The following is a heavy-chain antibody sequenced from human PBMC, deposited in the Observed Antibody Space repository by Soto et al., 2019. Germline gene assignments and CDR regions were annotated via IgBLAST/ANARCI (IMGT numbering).Heavy chain of an antibody. J-gene: IGHJ4*02. CDR3: ARFDAQWLVGGGY. CDR2: INAGNGNT. Sequence: GASVKVSCKASGYTFTSYAMHWVRQAPGQRLEWMGWINAGNGNTKYSQKFQGRVTITRDTSASTAYMGLSSLRSEDTAVYYCARFDAQWLVGGGYGGRGTLFTVS. CDR1: GYTFTSYA. V-gene: IGHV1-3*01. D-gene: IGHD6-19*01.